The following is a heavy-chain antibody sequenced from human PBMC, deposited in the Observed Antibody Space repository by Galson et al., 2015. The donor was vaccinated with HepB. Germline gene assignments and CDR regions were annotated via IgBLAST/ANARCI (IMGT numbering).Heavy chain of an antibody. V-gene: IGHV3-33*08. J-gene: IGHJ4*02. Sequence: SLRLSCAASGFTFSSYGMHWVRQAPGKGLEWVAIICNDGSNKDYADSVKGRFTISRDNSKNTLYLQMNSLRAEDTAVYYCARDPSGAAPEVTFDYWGQGTLVTVSS. CDR3: ARDPSGAAPEVTFDY. CDR1: GFTFSSYG. CDR2: ICNDGSNK. D-gene: IGHD1-26*01.